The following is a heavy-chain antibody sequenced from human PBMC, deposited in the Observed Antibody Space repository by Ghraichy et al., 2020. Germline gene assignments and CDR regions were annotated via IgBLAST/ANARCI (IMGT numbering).Heavy chain of an antibody. CDR1: GFSFSSFA. CDR2: ISGSSGNT. Sequence: GGSLRLSCAASGFSFSSFAMTWVRQTPGRGLEWVSAISGSSGNTYYADSVKGRFTISRDNSKNTLYLQMNSLRAEDTAVYYCAKDHAIRSFYYGMDIWGQGTTVTVSS. CDR3: AKDHAIRSFYYGMDI. V-gene: IGHV3-23*01. J-gene: IGHJ6*02. D-gene: IGHD2-2*02.